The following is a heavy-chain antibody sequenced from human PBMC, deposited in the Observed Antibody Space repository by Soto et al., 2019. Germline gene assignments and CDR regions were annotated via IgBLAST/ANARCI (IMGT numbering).Heavy chain of an antibody. CDR2: ISAYNGNT. V-gene: IGHV1-18*01. D-gene: IGHD3-16*02. J-gene: IGHJ6*03. CDR3: ARDDSITIFGVANTEQINDSPYYDYIWGSYRHNYYYYMDV. CDR1: GYTFTSYG. Sequence: VTSVKVSCKASGYTFTSYGISWVRQAPGQGLEWMGWISAYNGNTNYAQKLQGRVTMTTDTSTGTAYMELRSLRSDDTAVYYCARDDSITIFGVANTEQINDSPYYDYIWGSYRHNYYYYMDVWGKGTTVTVSS.